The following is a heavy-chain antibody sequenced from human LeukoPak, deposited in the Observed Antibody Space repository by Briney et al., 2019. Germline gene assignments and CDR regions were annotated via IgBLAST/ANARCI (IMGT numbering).Heavy chain of an antibody. CDR2: ISSSSSYI. D-gene: IGHD3-10*01. Sequence: GGSLRLSCAASGFTFCSYSMNRVRQAPGKGLEWVSSISSSSSYIYYADSVKGRFTISRDNAKNSLYLQMNSLRAEDTAVYYCARDGWFGEDPVYAFDIWGQGTMVTVSS. CDR3: ARDGWFGEDPVYAFDI. J-gene: IGHJ3*02. V-gene: IGHV3-21*01. CDR1: GFTFCSYS.